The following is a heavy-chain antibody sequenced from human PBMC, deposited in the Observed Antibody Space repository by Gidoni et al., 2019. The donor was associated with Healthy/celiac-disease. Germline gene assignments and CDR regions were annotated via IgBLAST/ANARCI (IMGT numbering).Heavy chain of an antibody. Sequence: QVQLQESGPGLVKPSQTLSLTCTVSGGSISSGSYYWSWIRQPAGKGLEWIGRIYTSGSTNYNPSLKSRVTISVDTSKNQFSLKLSSVTAADTAVYYCARGSGYYDFWSGQYYFDYWGQGTLVTVSS. V-gene: IGHV4-61*02. D-gene: IGHD3-3*01. CDR2: IYTSGST. CDR1: GGSISSGSYY. CDR3: ARGSGYYDFWSGQYYFDY. J-gene: IGHJ4*02.